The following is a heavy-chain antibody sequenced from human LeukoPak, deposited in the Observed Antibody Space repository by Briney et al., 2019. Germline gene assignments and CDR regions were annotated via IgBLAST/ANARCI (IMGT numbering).Heavy chain of an antibody. CDR3: ARGASRSFDY. Sequence: ASVKVSCKASGYTFTSYDINWVRQATGQGLEWMGWMNPNSGNTGYAQTFQGRVLISRSTSISTAYMELSSLRAEDTAVYYCARGASRSFDYWGQGTQVTVS. J-gene: IGHJ4*02. V-gene: IGHV1-8*03. CDR2: MNPNSGNT. CDR1: GYTFTSYD.